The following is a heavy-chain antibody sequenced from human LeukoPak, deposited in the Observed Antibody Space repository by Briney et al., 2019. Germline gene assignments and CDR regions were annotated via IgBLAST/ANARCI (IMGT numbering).Heavy chain of an antibody. V-gene: IGHV4-61*08. CDR1: GGSISSGGYY. CDR2: IYHSGST. D-gene: IGHD3-22*01. Sequence: SETLSLTCTVSGGSISSGGYYWSWIRQPPGKGLEWIGYIYHSGSTYYNPSLKSRVTISVDTSKNQFSLKLSSVTAADTAVYYCARQYYYDSSGYYTYYFDYWGQGTLVTVSS. J-gene: IGHJ4*02. CDR3: ARQYYYDSSGYYTYYFDY.